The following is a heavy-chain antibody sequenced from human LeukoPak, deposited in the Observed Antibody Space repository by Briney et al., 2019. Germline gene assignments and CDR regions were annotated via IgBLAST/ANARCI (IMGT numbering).Heavy chain of an antibody. CDR1: GGSISSSSYY. CDR3: ARSPHKLVPFDY. V-gene: IGHV4-39*07. J-gene: IGHJ4*02. Sequence: SETLSLTCTVSGGSISSSSYYWGWIRQPPGKGLEWIGSIYYSGSTYYNPSLKSRVTISVDTSKNQFSLKLSSVTAADTAVYYCARSPHKLVPFDYWGQGTLVTVSS. D-gene: IGHD6-13*01. CDR2: IYYSGST.